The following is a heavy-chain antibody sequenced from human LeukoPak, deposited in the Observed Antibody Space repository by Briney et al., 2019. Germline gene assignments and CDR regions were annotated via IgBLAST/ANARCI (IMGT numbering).Heavy chain of an antibody. CDR2: ISSSSSYI. V-gene: IGHV3-21*01. D-gene: IGHD3-22*01. CDR3: ARDLYYYDSSGPFDY. CDR1: GFTFSSYS. J-gene: IGHJ4*02. Sequence: GGSLRLSCAASGFTFSSYSMNWVRQAPGKGLEWVSSISSSSSYIYYADSVKGRYTISRDNAENSLYLQMNSLRAEDTAVYYCARDLYYYDSSGPFDYWGQGTLVTVSS.